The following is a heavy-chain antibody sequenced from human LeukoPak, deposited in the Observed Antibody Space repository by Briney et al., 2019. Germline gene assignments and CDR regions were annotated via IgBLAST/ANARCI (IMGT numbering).Heavy chain of an antibody. CDR2: MNPNSGNT. Sequence: ASVKVSCKASGYTFTSYDINWVRQATGQGLEWMGWMNPNSGNTGYAQKFQGRVTITADESTSTAYMELSSLRSEDTAVYYCAREREIVVVPAAISNTYYYYYYMDVWGKGTTVTISS. J-gene: IGHJ6*03. V-gene: IGHV1-8*03. D-gene: IGHD2-2*01. CDR1: GYTFTSYD. CDR3: AREREIVVVPAAISNTYYYYYYMDV.